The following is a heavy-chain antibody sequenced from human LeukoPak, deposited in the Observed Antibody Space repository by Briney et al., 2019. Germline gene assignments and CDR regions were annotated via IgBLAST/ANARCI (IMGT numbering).Heavy chain of an antibody. D-gene: IGHD1-1*01. CDR3: ARGTTGTTYYFDY. V-gene: IGHV1-69*13. Sequence: SVKVSCKASGGTFSSYAISWVRQAPGQGLEWMGGIIPIFGTANYAQKFQGRGTITADESTSTAYMELSSLRSGDTAVYYCARGTTGTTYYFDYWGQGTLVTVSS. CDR2: IIPIFGTA. CDR1: GGTFSSYA. J-gene: IGHJ4*02.